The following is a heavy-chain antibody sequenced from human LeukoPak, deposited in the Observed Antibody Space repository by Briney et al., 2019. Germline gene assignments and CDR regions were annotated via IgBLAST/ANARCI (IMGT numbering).Heavy chain of an antibody. Sequence: ASVKVSCKASGFSFTDYYMHWVRQAPGQGLEWMGYINPHSGGTSSPQKFQGRVTMTTDTSISAAYMELSSLISDDTAMYYCVREGNELLSKNFDYRGQGTLVTVSS. CDR3: VREGNELLSKNFDY. D-gene: IGHD2-21*02. CDR2: INPHSGGT. CDR1: GFSFTDYY. V-gene: IGHV1-2*02. J-gene: IGHJ4*02.